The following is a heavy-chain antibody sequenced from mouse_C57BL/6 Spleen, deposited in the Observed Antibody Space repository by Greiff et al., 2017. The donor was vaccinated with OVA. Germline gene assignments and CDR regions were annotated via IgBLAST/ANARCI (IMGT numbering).Heavy chain of an antibody. CDR1: GYAFTNYL. CDR2: INPGSGGT. J-gene: IGHJ3*01. CDR3: ALHYYGSSWEFAY. D-gene: IGHD1-1*01. Sequence: QVHVKQSGAELVRPGTSVKVSCKASGYAFTNYLIEWVKQRPGQGLEWIGVINPGSGGTNYNEKFKGKATLTADKSSSTAYMQLSSLTSEDSAVYFCALHYYGSSWEFAYWGQGTLVTVSA. V-gene: IGHV1-54*01.